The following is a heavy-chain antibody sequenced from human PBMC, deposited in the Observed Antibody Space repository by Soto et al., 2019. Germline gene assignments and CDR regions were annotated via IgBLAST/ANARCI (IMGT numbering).Heavy chain of an antibody. CDR2: ISGTTDRT. D-gene: IGHD5-12*01. CDR3: EGSWT. CDR1: GFTIRNYA. V-gene: IGHV3-23*02. J-gene: IGHJ3*01. Sequence: EVQVLESGGGLVQPGGSLRLSCAASGFTIRNYAMSWVRQATGQALEWVAGISGTTDRTYYRDSVEGRFTIFKHTSKNTLYVEMNSLRAEDTALYRCEGSWTWGQGTLVTVSS.